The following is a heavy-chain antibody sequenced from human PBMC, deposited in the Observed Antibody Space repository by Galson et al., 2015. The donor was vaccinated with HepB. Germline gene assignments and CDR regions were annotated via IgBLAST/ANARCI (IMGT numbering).Heavy chain of an antibody. V-gene: IGHV3-33*01. J-gene: IGHJ4*02. CDR1: GFTFSNYG. D-gene: IGHD2-15*01. CDR3: AREDRSTSIVSFDY. CDR2: IWKDGSNK. Sequence: SLRLSCAASGFTFSNYGMHWVRQAPGKGLEWVALIWKDGSNKYYAYSVKGRFSISRDNSKNALYLQMNSLRAEDTAMYFCAREDRSTSIVSFDYWGQGAPVTVSS.